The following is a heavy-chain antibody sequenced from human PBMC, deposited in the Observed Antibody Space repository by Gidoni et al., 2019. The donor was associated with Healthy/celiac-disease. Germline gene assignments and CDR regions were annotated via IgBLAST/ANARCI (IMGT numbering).Heavy chain of an antibody. J-gene: IGHJ6*03. CDR2: SNPSGGST. CDR3: ASDGYSSGWGYYYMDV. V-gene: IGHV1-46*01. Sequence: QVQLAQSGAEVKKPGASVKASCKASGYTFTSYYMHWVRQAPGQGLEWMGVSNPSGGSTSYEQNIQGRVTMTRDTSTSTVYMELSSLRSEDTAVDYCASDGYSSGWGYYYMDVWGKGTTVTVSS. CDR1: GYTFTSYY. D-gene: IGHD6-19*01.